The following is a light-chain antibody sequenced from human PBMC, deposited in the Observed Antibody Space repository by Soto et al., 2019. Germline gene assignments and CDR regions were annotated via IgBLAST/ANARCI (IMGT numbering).Light chain of an antibody. CDR2: DAS. V-gene: IGKV3-11*01. Sequence: EIVLTQSPATLSLSPGERATLSCRASQSVSSYLAWYQQKPGQAPRLLIYDASNRATGIPARFSGSGSGTDFTLTISSLEPEDFAVYYCQYYDESMWTFGQGTKVEV. J-gene: IGKJ1*01. CDR1: QSVSSY. CDR3: QYYDESMWT.